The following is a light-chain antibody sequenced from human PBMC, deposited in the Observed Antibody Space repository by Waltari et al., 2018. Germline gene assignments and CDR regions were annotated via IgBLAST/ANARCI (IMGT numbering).Light chain of an antibody. CDR3: QVWDTTTAV. CDR2: QDT. V-gene: IGLV3-1*01. Sequence: SYDLTRSPSVSVSPGQTARITCSGDKLEDQYANWYQQKAGQSPVLVIYQDTKRPLGIPGRFSGSSSGNTATLTISGTQSLDEADYFCQVWDTTTAVFGGGTKVTVL. J-gene: IGLJ3*02. CDR1: KLEDQY.